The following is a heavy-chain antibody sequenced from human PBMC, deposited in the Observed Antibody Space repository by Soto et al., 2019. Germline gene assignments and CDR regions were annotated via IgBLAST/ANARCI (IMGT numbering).Heavy chain of an antibody. V-gene: IGHV1-18*01. CDR2: NSALNGKT. D-gene: IGHD1-26*01. CDR1: GFTFNTHG. CDR3: AAATSIALGFRY. Sequence: QGYLVQSGAEVKRPGASVRVSCETSGFTFNTHGFSWVRQAPGQGLEWMGWNSALNGKTFYAHNFQDRVIMTTDTSSSTAYMELRGLKSDDTAVYYCAAATSIALGFRYLGQGTLVTVSS. J-gene: IGHJ4*02.